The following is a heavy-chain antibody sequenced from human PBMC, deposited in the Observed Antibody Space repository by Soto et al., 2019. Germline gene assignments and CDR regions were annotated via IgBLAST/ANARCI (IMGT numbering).Heavy chain of an antibody. CDR3: TTRALYKSSAFDI. J-gene: IGHJ3*02. Sequence: QVQLVQSGAEVKKPGASVKVSCKVSGYTLTELSMHWVRQAPGKGLEWMGGVYPEEGETIYAQKFQGRVTMTEETSTDTDYMELSRLRSEDTAVYYCTTRALYKSSAFDIWGQGTMVTVSS. V-gene: IGHV1-24*01. CDR1: GYTLTELS. D-gene: IGHD3-10*01. CDR2: VYPEEGET.